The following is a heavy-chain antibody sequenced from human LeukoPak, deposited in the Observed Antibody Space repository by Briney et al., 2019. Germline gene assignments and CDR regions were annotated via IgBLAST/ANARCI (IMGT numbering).Heavy chain of an antibody. V-gene: IGHV4-34*01. CDR2: INHSGST. J-gene: IGHJ4*02. Sequence: SETLSLTCAVHGGSFSGYYWSWIRQPPGKGLEWIGEINHSGSTNYNPSLKSRVTISVDTSKNQFSLKLSSVTAADTAVYYCAANRADGFDYWGQGTLVTVSS. CDR3: AANRADGFDY. D-gene: IGHD1-14*01. CDR1: GGSFSGYY.